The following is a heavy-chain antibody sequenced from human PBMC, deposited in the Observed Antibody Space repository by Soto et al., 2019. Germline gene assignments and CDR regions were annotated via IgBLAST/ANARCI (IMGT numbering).Heavy chain of an antibody. J-gene: IGHJ4*02. CDR3: ACNFGYCSSTSCSDY. CDR2: INPRGGST. V-gene: IGHV1-46*01. Sequence: QVQLVQSGAELKKPGASVKVSCKASGYTLTNYYVHWVRQAPGQGLEWMGIINPRGGSTSYAQKFHGRVNITRDTSTNTVYMELNSLRTEDTAVYYCACNFGYCSSTSCSDYWGQGTLVTVSS. CDR1: GYTLTNYY. D-gene: IGHD2-2*03.